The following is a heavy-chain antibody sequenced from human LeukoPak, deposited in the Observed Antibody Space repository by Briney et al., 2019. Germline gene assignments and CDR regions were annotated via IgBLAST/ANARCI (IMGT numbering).Heavy chain of an antibody. J-gene: IGHJ4*02. V-gene: IGHV3-33*01. CDR3: ARAPVAASYYFDY. D-gene: IGHD6-19*01. Sequence: GRSLRLSCAASGFTFSSYVMHWVRQAPGKGLEWVAVIWSDGSNKYYADSVKGRFTISRDNSKNTLFLQMNTLRAEDTAVYYCARAPVAASYYFDYWGQGTLVTVSS. CDR1: GFTFSSYV. CDR2: IWSDGSNK.